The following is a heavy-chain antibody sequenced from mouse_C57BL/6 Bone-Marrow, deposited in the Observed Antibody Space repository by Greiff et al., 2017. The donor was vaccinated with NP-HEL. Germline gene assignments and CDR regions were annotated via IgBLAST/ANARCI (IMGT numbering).Heavy chain of an antibody. Sequence: EVQLVESGGGLVQPGGSMKLSCAASGFTFSDAWMDWVRQSPEKGLEWVAEIRNKANNHATYYAESVKGRFTISRDDSKSSVYLQMNSLRAEDTGIYYCTRRKRRNYLDYWGQGTTLTVSS. V-gene: IGHV6-6*01. CDR1: GFTFSDAW. CDR2: IRNKANNHAT. CDR3: TRRKRRNYLDY. J-gene: IGHJ2*01.